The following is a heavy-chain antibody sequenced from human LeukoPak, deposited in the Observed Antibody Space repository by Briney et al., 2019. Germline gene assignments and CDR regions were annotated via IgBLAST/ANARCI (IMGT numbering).Heavy chain of an antibody. Sequence: ASVKVSCKASGYTFSNYGLAWLRRAPGQGLQWLGWISTFNGHTNYAQIVQDRVTMTTDTSTNTAYLELRSLRSDDTAVYYCARRHLIGNGYFDHWGQRTLVTVSS. CDR3: ARRHLIGNGYFDH. D-gene: IGHD4-23*01. V-gene: IGHV1-18*01. J-gene: IGHJ4*02. CDR2: ISTFNGHT. CDR1: GYTFSNYG.